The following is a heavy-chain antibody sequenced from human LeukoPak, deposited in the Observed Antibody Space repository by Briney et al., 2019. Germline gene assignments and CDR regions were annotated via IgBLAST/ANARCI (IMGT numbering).Heavy chain of an antibody. Sequence: ASVKVSCKASGYTFTGYYMHWVRQAPGQGLEWMGWINPNSGGTNYAQKFQGRVTMTRDTSISTAYMELSRLRSDGTAVYYCARDLLPATAEYFQHWGQGTLVTVSS. CDR1: GYTFTGYY. V-gene: IGHV1-2*02. CDR2: INPNSGGT. CDR3: ARDLLPATAEYFQH. J-gene: IGHJ1*01. D-gene: IGHD1-26*01.